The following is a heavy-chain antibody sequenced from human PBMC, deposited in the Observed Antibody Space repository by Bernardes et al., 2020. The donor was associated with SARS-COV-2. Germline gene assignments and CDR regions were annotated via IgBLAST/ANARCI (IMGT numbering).Heavy chain of an antibody. CDR1: GGSISSSSYY. CDR2: IYYSGST. Sequence: SETLSLTCTVSGGSISSSSYYWGWIRQPPGKGLEWIGSIYYSGSTYYNPSLKSRVTISVDTSKNQFSLKLSSVTAADTAVYYCARHPDILTGYYTKGFDPWGQGTLVTVSS. D-gene: IGHD3-9*01. V-gene: IGHV4-39*01. CDR3: ARHPDILTGYYTKGFDP. J-gene: IGHJ5*02.